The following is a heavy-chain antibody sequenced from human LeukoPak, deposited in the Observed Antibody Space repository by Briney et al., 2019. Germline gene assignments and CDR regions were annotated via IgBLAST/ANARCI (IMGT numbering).Heavy chain of an antibody. CDR2: INAGNGDT. CDR3: ARSSSGWYEY. Sequence: ASVKVSCKASGYTFTSYAMHWVRQAPGQRLEWMGWINAGNGDTKYSQEFQGRVTITRDTSANTAYMELSSLRSEDMAVYYCARSSSGWYEYWGQGTLVTVSS. J-gene: IGHJ4*02. V-gene: IGHV1-3*03. CDR1: GYTFTSYA. D-gene: IGHD6-19*01.